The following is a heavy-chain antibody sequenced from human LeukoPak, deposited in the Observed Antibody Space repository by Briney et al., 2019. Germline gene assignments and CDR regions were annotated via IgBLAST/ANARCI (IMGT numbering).Heavy chain of an antibody. Sequence: SVKVSCKASGGTFSSYAISWVRQAPGQGLEWMGRIIPIFGIANYAQKFQGRVTITADKSTSTAYMELSSLRSEDTAVYYCARGSQMYSSSWFDPWGQGTLVTVSS. CDR1: GGTFSSYA. V-gene: IGHV1-69*04. D-gene: IGHD6-13*01. CDR3: ARGSQMYSSSWFDP. J-gene: IGHJ5*02. CDR2: IIPIFGIA.